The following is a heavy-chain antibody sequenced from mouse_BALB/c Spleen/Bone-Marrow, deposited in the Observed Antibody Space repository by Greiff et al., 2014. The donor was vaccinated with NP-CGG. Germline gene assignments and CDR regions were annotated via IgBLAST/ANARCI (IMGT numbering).Heavy chain of an antibody. Sequence: VHLVEPGAELVGPGSSVKISCKASGYAFSAYWMNWVKQRPGQGLEWIGQIYPGDGDTNYNGKFKGKATLTADKSSSTAYMQLSSLTSEDSAVYFCTRSTATFDYWGQGTTLTVSS. CDR1: GYAFSAYW. CDR3: TRSTATFDY. J-gene: IGHJ2*01. D-gene: IGHD1-2*01. CDR2: IYPGDGDT. V-gene: IGHV1-80*01.